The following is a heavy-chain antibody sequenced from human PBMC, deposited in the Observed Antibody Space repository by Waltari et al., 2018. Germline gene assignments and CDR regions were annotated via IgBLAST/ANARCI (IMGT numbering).Heavy chain of an antibody. D-gene: IGHD1-26*01. J-gene: IGHJ5*02. CDR1: GYSISSGYY. CDR3: ARVHWGSSGNWFDP. Sequence: QVHLQESGPGLVKSSETLSLTCAVSGYSISSGYYWGWIRQPPGKGLEWVGSIFQTGNTYNHPSLKSRVTISVDKSKNQFSLKFNSVTAADTAVYYCARVHWGSSGNWFDPWGQGTPVIVSS. V-gene: IGHV4-38-2*01. CDR2: IFQTGNT.